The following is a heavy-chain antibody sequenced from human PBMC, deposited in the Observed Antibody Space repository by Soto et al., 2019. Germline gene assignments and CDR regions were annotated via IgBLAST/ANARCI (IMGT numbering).Heavy chain of an antibody. CDR3: ARDLRTAVEDGYHEFDY. J-gene: IGHJ4*02. CDR2: INSNSGGT. CDR1: GYTFTGYY. V-gene: IGHV1-2*04. Sequence: QVQLVQSGAEVKKPGASVKVSCKASGYTFTGYYMHWVRQAPGQGLDWMGWINSNSGGTNYAQKFQGWVTMTRNTSISTAYVELSRLRSDDTAVYYCARDLRTAVEDGYHEFDYWGQGTLVTVSS. D-gene: IGHD5-12*01.